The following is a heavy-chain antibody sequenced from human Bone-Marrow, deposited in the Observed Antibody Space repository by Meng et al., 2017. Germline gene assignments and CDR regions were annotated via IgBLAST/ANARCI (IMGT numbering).Heavy chain of an antibody. CDR2: IHTSGN. J-gene: IGHJ3*02. Sequence: SETLSLTCTVSGGSISRYYWTWIRQPPGRGLEWIGSIHTSGNNYNPSLKSRLSMSVDTSENQLSLRLNSATAADTAVYYCARDLGYYYGSGTYWDIWGQGTEVTVSS. V-gene: IGHV4-59*01. D-gene: IGHD3-10*01. CDR1: GGSISRYY. CDR3: ARDLGYYYGSGTYWDI.